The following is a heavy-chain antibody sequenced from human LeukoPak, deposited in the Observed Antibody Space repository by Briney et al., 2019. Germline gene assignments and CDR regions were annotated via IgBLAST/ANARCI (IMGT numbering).Heavy chain of an antibody. D-gene: IGHD2-15*01. Sequence: GGSLRLSCSASGFTFCSYAVHCVRQAPGKGLEYVSAISSNGGITYYADSVKGRFTISRDNSKNTLYLQMSGLRPEDTAVYYCVRICTGGSCGLECWGQGTLVTVSS. CDR1: GFTFCSYA. CDR3: VRICTGGSCGLEC. J-gene: IGHJ4*02. CDR2: ISSNGGIT. V-gene: IGHV3-64D*06.